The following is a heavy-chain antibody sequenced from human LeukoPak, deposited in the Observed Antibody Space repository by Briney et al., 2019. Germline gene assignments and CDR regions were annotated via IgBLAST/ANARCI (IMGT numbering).Heavy chain of an antibody. J-gene: IGHJ4*02. Sequence: SETLSLTCTVSGGSISGYYWSWIRQPPGKGLEWIGYLYYSGSTDYNPSLKSRVTISVDTSKNQVSLKLRSVTAADTAVYYCARVTGYRIEDYFDYWGQGTLVTVSA. D-gene: IGHD6-13*01. CDR3: ARVTGYRIEDYFDY. CDR1: GGSISGYY. V-gene: IGHV4-59*01. CDR2: LYYSGST.